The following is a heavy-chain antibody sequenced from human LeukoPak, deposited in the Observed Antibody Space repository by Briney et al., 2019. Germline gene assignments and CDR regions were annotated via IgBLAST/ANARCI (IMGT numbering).Heavy chain of an antibody. D-gene: IGHD1-26*01. V-gene: IGHV4-61*02. Sequence: PSETLSFTCTVSGGSINSDSYQWSWIRQPAGKGMEWIGRSYTSGSTNYNPSLKDRATISVDTSKNQFSLKLTSVTAADTAVYYCARGRGGTYYWYDPWGQGTLVTVSS. CDR2: SYTSGST. CDR1: GGSINSDSYQ. CDR3: ARGRGGTYYWYDP. J-gene: IGHJ5*02.